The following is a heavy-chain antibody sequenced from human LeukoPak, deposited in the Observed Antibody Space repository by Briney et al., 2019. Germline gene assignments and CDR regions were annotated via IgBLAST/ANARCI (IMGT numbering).Heavy chain of an antibody. CDR3: ARVEIAVAVTGSGGNSSYYYGLDV. Sequence: ASVNLSCKASGYTFSSYGISWVRQAPRQGREWMGGISAQHDNTIYAQKLQGRLTITTDTSTSTAYMALRSVRSDDTAVYYCARVEIAVAVTGSGGNSSYYYGLDVWGHGTTVTVSS. D-gene: IGHD6-19*01. J-gene: IGHJ6*02. CDR2: ISAQHDNT. CDR1: GYTFSSYG. V-gene: IGHV1-18*01.